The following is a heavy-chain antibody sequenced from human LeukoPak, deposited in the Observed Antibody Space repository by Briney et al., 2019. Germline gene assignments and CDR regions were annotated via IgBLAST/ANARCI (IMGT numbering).Heavy chain of an antibody. CDR1: GYTFTCYY. CDR2: TNPNSGGT. J-gene: IGHJ6*03. Sequence: ASVKVSCKASGYTFTCYYMHWVRQAPGQGLEWMGWTNPNSGGTNYEQKFQGRVTMTRDTSISTAYMELSRLRLDDTAVYYCSRGGYDSSGYYYYYYYMDVWGKGTTVTVSS. V-gene: IGHV1-2*02. D-gene: IGHD3-22*01. CDR3: SRGGYDSSGYYYYYYYMDV.